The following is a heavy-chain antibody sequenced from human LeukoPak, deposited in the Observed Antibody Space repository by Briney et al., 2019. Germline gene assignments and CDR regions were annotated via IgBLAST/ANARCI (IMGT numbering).Heavy chain of an antibody. CDR1: GGSFSGYY. J-gene: IGHJ4*02. CDR2: ISHSGST. CDR3: ARGMGPTLGLATEERQPQRFDY. D-gene: IGHD1-26*01. Sequence: PSETLSLTCAVYGGSFSGYYWSWIRQPPGKGLEWIGEISHSGSTNYNPSLKSRITISVDTSKNQFSLRMRSVTAADTAVYYCARGMGPTLGLATEERQPQRFDYWGQGTLVTVSS. V-gene: IGHV4-34*01.